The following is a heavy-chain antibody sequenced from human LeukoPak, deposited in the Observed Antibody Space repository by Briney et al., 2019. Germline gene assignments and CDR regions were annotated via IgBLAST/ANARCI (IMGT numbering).Heavy chain of an antibody. CDR3: AKPDSSGFAYYFDY. D-gene: IGHD6-19*01. V-gene: IGHV3-23*01. J-gene: IGHJ4*02. CDR1: GFTFSSYA. Sequence: GGSLRLSCADSGFTFSSYAMSWVRQAPGKGLEWVSAISGSGGSTYYADSVKGRFTISRDNSKNTLYLQMNSLRAEDTAVYYCAKPDSSGFAYYFDYWGQGTLVTVSS. CDR2: ISGSGGST.